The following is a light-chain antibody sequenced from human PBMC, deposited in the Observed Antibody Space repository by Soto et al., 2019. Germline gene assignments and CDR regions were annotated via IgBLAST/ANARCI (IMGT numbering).Light chain of an antibody. CDR3: SSQGTSSTLV. CDR2: DVS. CDR1: SSDVGYYNY. J-gene: IGLJ2*01. V-gene: IGLV2-14*01. Sequence: QSALTQPASVSGSPGQSITISCTGTSSDVGYYNYVSWYQQHPRKAPNLMIYDVSNRPSGVSNRFSGAKSGNTASLTISGLQAEGEAGYYCSSQGTSSTLVFGGGTKVTVL.